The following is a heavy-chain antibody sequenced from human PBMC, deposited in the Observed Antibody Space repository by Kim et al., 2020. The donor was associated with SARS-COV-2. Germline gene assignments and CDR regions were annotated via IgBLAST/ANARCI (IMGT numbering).Heavy chain of an antibody. CDR1: GYTFTSYA. CDR2: INAGNGNT. CDR3: ARAYSSSWYWAFDI. D-gene: IGHD6-13*01. Sequence: ASVKVSCKASGYTFTSYAMHWVRQAPGQRLEWMGWINAGNGNTKYSQKFQGRVTITRDTSASTAYMELSSLRSEDTAVYYCARAYSSSWYWAFDIWGQGTMVTVSS. J-gene: IGHJ3*02. V-gene: IGHV1-3*01.